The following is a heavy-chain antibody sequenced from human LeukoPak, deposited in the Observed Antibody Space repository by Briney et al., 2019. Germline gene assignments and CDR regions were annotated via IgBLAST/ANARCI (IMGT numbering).Heavy chain of an antibody. CDR1: EYTFTSYD. J-gene: IGHJ6*03. V-gene: IGHV1-69*06. CDR3: ARGPFNYYMDV. Sequence: GASVKVSCKASEYTFTSYDISWVRQAPGQGLEWMGGIIPIFGTANYAQKFQGRVTITADKSTSTAYMELSSLRSEDTAVYYCARGPFNYYMDVWGKGTTVTVSS. CDR2: IIPIFGTA.